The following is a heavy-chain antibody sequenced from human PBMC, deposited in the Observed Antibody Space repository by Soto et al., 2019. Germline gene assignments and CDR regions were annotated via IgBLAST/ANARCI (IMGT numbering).Heavy chain of an antibody. D-gene: IGHD3-3*01. CDR2: INPATGAA. Sequence: QLHLVQSGAVVKKPGASVTVSCSASGYPVTAYYMHWVRQAPGRGLEWMGGINPATGAAKYTQTFHGRLTIARVTSTSTGFIELSGLTSEDTAVFYCARGGGVGVAGSAAFDMWGQGTLVTVSS. J-gene: IGHJ3*02. V-gene: IGHV1-2*02. CDR1: GYPVTAYY. CDR3: ARGGGVGVAGSAAFDM.